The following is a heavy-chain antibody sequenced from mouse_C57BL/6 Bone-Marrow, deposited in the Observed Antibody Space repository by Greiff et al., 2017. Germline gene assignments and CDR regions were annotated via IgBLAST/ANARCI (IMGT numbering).Heavy chain of an antibody. Sequence: EVQVVESEGGLVQPGSSMKLSCTASGFTFSDYYMAWVRQVPEKGLEWVANINYDGSSTYYLDSLKSRFIISRDNAKNILYLQMSSLKSEDTATYYCARGGNYGSSPHYYAMDYWGQGTSVTVSS. V-gene: IGHV5-16*01. CDR2: INYDGSST. CDR1: GFTFSDYY. D-gene: IGHD1-1*01. CDR3: ARGGNYGSSPHYYAMDY. J-gene: IGHJ4*01.